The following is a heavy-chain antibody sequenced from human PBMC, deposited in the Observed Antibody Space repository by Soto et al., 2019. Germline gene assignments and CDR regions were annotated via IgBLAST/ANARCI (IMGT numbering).Heavy chain of an antibody. CDR2: IGGNGGST. D-gene: IGHD4-17*01. V-gene: IGHV3-23*01. Sequence: GGSLRLSCTASGFTFASYCMTWVRQAPGKGLEWVSTIGGNGGSTYYADSVKGRFTISRDSSRNTVYLQINTLRAEDTAVYYCAKVGPAETTRAYDSWGQGTLVTVSS. J-gene: IGHJ4*02. CDR1: GFTFASYC. CDR3: AKVGPAETTRAYDS.